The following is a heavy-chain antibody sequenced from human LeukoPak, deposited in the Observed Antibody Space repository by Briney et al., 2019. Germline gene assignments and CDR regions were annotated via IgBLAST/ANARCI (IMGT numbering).Heavy chain of an antibody. CDR1: GDSISIYY. CDR3: ARGDGYNYAIISFGY. CDR2: VYYNGAT. V-gene: IGHV4-59*01. J-gene: IGHJ4*02. D-gene: IGHD5-24*01. Sequence: SETLSLTCTVSGDSISIYYWNWIRQPPGKGLEWIGYVYYNGATNYNPSLKSRVTISVDTSRNQFSLQLSSVTAADTAVYYCARGDGYNYAIISFGYWGQGTLVNVSS.